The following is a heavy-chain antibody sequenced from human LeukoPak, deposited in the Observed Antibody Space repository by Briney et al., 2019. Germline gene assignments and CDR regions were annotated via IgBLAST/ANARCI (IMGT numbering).Heavy chain of an antibody. CDR3: ARDFTVATPSFDY. D-gene: IGHD4-17*01. CDR1: GYTFTGYY. J-gene: IGHJ4*02. V-gene: IGHV1-2*02. Sequence: ASVKVSCKASGYTFTGYYMHWVRQAPGQGLEWMGWINLNSGGTNYAQKFQGRVTMTRDTSISTAYMELSRLRSDDTAVYYCARDFTVATPSFDYWGQGTLVTVSS. CDR2: INLNSGGT.